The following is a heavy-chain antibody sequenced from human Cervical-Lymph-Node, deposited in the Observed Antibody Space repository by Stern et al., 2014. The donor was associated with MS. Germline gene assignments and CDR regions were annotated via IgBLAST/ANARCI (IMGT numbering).Heavy chain of an antibody. V-gene: IGHV4-31*03. J-gene: IGHJ6*02. CDR2: IYYSGTT. D-gene: IGHD3-22*01. CDR1: GGSISSGDYY. Sequence: QVQLVQSGPGLVKPSQTLSLTCTVSGGSISSGDYYWSWIRQRPGEGLEXIGYIYYSGTTYFNPSLKSRVSMSVDTSNNQFSRKLSSVTAADTAVYYCASGYYYYFDSSGPSQDYYGMNVWGHGTAVTVSS. CDR3: ASGYYYYFDSSGPSQDYYGMNV.